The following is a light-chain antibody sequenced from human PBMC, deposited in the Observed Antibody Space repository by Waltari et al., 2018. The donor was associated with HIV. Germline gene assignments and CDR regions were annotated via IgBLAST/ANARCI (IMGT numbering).Light chain of an antibody. J-gene: IGLJ3*02. Sequence: SALTQPASVSGSPGQALTVSSTGSRSDVGRYNLVSWYQQHPGKAPKLMIYEDDKRPSGVSNRFSGSKSGNTASLTISGLQAEDEADYYCCSYAGSTTWLFGGGTKLTVL. CDR1: RSDVGRYNL. CDR2: EDD. V-gene: IGLV2-23*01. CDR3: CSYAGSTTWL.